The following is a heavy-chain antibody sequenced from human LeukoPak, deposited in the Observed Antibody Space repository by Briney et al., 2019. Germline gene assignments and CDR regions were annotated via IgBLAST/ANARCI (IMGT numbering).Heavy chain of an antibody. CDR2: ISSSGSTI. V-gene: IGHV3-48*03. J-gene: IGHJ4*02. Sequence: GGSLRLSCAASGFTFSSYEMNWVRQAPGKGLEWVSYISSSGSTIYYADSVKGRFTISRDNAKNSLYLQMNSLRAEDTAVYYCARGMATTAGFDYWGQGTLVTVSS. D-gene: IGHD5-24*01. CDR3: ARGMATTAGFDY. CDR1: GFTFSSYE.